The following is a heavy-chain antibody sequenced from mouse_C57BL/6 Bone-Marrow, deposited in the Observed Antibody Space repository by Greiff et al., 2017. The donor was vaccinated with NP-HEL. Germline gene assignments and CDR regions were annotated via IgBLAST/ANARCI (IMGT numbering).Heavy chain of an antibody. J-gene: IGHJ2*01. CDR3: ARGVYGYDGVYFDY. V-gene: IGHV5-16*01. Sequence: EVKLVESEGGLVQPGSSMKLSCTASGFTFSDYYMAWVRQVPEKGLEWVANINYDGSSTYYLDSLKSRFIISRDNAKNILYLQMRSLKSEDTATYYCARGVYGYDGVYFDYWGQGTTLTVSS. D-gene: IGHD2-2*01. CDR2: INYDGSST. CDR1: GFTFSDYY.